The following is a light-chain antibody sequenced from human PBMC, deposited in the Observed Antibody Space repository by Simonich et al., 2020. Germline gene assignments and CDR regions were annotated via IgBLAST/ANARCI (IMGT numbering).Light chain of an antibody. V-gene: IGLV2-14*01. J-gene: IGLJ3*02. CDR3: SSYTSSSTWV. CDR1: SSDVGGYNY. CDR2: DVI. Sequence: QSALTQPASVSGYPGQSITISCTGTSSDVGGYNYVSWYQQHPGKAPKLIIYDVIKRPSGVSNRCSGTKYGNTASLTIAGLPAEDEADYYCSSYTSSSTWVFGGGTKLTVL.